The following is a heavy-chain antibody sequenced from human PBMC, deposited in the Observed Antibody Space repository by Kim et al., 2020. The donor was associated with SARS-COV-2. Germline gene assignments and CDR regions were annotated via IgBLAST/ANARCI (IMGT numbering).Heavy chain of an antibody. V-gene: IGHV3-7*01. CDR1: RFTFSNYW. Sequence: GGSLRLSCAASRFTFSNYWMHWVRQAPGKGLEWVANIKPDGGAKYYVDSVKGRFTISRDNAKNSLYLQMNSLRAEDTAVYYCARGYQGAYDIWGQGAMVTVSS. J-gene: IGHJ3*02. CDR2: IKPDGGAK. CDR3: ARGYQGAYDI. D-gene: IGHD2-2*01.